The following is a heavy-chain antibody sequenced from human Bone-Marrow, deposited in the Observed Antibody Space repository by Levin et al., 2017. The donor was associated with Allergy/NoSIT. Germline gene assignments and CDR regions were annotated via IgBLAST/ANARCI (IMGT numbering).Heavy chain of an antibody. CDR2: ISGSGSST. V-gene: IGHV3-23*01. D-gene: IGHD6-19*01. J-gene: IGHJ4*02. CDR1: GFPFSYYS. CDR3: AKGAGWVAGAGALI. Sequence: SCAASGFPFSYYSMHWVRQAPGKGLEWVSAISGSGSSTYYADSVKGRFTISRDNSKTTLYLQMNSLRAEDTAVYYCAKGAGWVAGAGALIWGQGTLVTVSS.